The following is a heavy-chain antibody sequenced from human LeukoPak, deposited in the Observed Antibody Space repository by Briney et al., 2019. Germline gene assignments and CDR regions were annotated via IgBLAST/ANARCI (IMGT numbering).Heavy chain of an antibody. D-gene: IGHD1-26*01. CDR1: GFTFSTYA. Sequence: GGSLRLSCAASGFTFSTYAMSWVRQAPGKGLEWLSYISGSGDSTYYTDSVKGRFTISRDNSKNTLYLQMSSLRAEDTALYFCARRVGSYHFDSWGQGTLVTVSS. J-gene: IGHJ4*02. V-gene: IGHV3-23*01. CDR2: ISGSGDST. CDR3: ARRVGSYHFDS.